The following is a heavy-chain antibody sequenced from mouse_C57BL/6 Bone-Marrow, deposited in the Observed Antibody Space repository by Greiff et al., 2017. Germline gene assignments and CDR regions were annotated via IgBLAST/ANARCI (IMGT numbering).Heavy chain of an antibody. D-gene: IGHD3-2*02. V-gene: IGHV1-63*01. Sequence: VKLVESGAELVRPGTSVKMSCKASGYTFTNYWIGWAKQRPGHGLEWIGDIYPGGGYTNYNEKFKGKATLTADKSSSTAYMQFSSLTSADSAIYYWARGDSSGYGFAYWGQGTLVTVSA. CDR1: GYTFTNYW. CDR3: ARGDSSGYGFAY. CDR2: IYPGGGYT. J-gene: IGHJ3*01.